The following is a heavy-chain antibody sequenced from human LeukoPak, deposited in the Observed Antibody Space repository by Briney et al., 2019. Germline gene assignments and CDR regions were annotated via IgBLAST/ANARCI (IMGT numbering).Heavy chain of an antibody. D-gene: IGHD6-19*01. Sequence: PGGSLRLSCAASGFTVSSNYMSWVRQAPGKGLEWVSVIYSDGSTYYADSVKGRFTISRDNAKNTLYLQMNSLRVEDTAVYYGNTVTYYSSRAPGDYWGQGTLVTVSS. CDR1: GFTVSSNY. J-gene: IGHJ4*02. CDR3: NTVTYYSSRAPGDY. V-gene: IGHV3-66*01. CDR2: IYSDGST.